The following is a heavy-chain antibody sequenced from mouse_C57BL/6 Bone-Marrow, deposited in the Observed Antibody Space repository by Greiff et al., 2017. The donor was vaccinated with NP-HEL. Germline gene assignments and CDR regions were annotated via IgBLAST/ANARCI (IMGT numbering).Heavy chain of an antibody. D-gene: IGHD2-3*01. J-gene: IGHJ3*01. CDR3: ARWLLRRGGWFAY. V-gene: IGHV1-59*01. CDR2: IDPSDSYT. Sequence: VQLKQPGAELVRPGTSVKLSCKASGYTFTSYWMHWVKQRPGQGLEWIGVIDPSDSYTNYNQKFKGKATLTVDTSSSTAYMQLSSLTSEDSAVYYCARWLLRRGGWFAYWGQGTLVTVSA. CDR1: GYTFTSYW.